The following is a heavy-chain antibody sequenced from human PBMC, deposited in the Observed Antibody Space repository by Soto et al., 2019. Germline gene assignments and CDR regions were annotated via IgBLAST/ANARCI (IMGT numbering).Heavy chain of an antibody. D-gene: IGHD3-10*01. Sequence: GGSLRLSCAASGFTFSDYYMSWIRQAPGKGLEWVSYISSSGSTIYYADSVKGRFTISRDNAKNSLYLQMNSLRAEDTVVYYCARDSGTYGSGSYYNWFDPWGQGTLVTVSS. CDR2: ISSSGSTI. J-gene: IGHJ5*02. CDR1: GFTFSDYY. V-gene: IGHV3-11*01. CDR3: ARDSGTYGSGSYYNWFDP.